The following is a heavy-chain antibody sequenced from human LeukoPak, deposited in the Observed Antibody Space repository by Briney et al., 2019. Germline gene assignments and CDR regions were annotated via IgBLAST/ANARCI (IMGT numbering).Heavy chain of an antibody. J-gene: IGHJ3*02. CDR1: AGSFSDYY. Sequence: SETLSLTCGVYAGSFSDYYWSWIRQPPGKGLEWIGEINHSGSTNYNPSLKSRVTISVDTSKNQFSLKLSSVTAADTAVYYCARVYDFWSGYYRSYAFDIWGQGTMVTVSS. V-gene: IGHV4-34*01. CDR3: ARVYDFWSGYYRSYAFDI. CDR2: INHSGST. D-gene: IGHD3-3*01.